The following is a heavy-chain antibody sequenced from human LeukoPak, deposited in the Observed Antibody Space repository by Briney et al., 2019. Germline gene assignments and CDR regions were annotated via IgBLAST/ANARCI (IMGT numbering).Heavy chain of an antibody. CDR3: AKSLVATTLDY. V-gene: IGHV3-30*04. D-gene: IGHD5-12*01. J-gene: IGHJ4*02. Sequence: AGGSLRLSCAASGFTFSSYAMHWVRQAPGRGLEWVAVISYDGSNKYYADSVKGRFTISRDNSKNTLYLQMNSLRAEDTAVYYCAKSLVATTLDYWGQGTLVTVSS. CDR2: ISYDGSNK. CDR1: GFTFSSYA.